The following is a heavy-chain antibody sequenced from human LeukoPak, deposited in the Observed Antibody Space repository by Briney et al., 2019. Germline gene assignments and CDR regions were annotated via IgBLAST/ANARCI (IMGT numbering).Heavy chain of an antibody. D-gene: IGHD6-19*01. CDR2: INPSGGST. Sequence: ASVKVSCKASGYTFTSYYMHWVRQAPGQGLEWMGIINPSGGSTSYAQKFQGRVTMTRDTSTSTVYMELSSLRSEDTAVYYSARGPYSSGWYTDRFDYWGQGTLVTVSS. V-gene: IGHV1-46*01. CDR1: GYTFTSYY. CDR3: ARGPYSSGWYTDRFDY. J-gene: IGHJ4*02.